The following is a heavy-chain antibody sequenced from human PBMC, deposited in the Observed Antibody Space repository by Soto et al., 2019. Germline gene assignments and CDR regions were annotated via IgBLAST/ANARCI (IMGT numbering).Heavy chain of an antibody. CDR2: ISYDVNNR. Sequence: QVQLVESGGGVVQPGMSLRLSCAASGYIFSDYGMHLVRQAPGTVLEWVALISYDVNNRHYAESVKGRFTISRDNSKNTMYVEMNSLRAEDTAMYYCARDRVRAGAGTRGFLDSCGQGALVNVSS. CDR3: ARDRVRAGAGTRGFLDS. D-gene: IGHD6-19*01. CDR1: GYIFSDYG. V-gene: IGHV3-30*03. J-gene: IGHJ4*02.